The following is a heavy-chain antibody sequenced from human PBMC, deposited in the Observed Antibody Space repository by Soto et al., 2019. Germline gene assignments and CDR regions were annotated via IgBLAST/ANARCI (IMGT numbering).Heavy chain of an antibody. Sequence: EVQLVESGGGLVQPGGSLRLSCAASGFTFSSYSMNWVRQAPGKGLGWVSYISSSSSTIYYADSVKGRFTISRDNAKNSLYLQMNSLRDEDTAVYYCARRGSGGGLRLGELYPANWFDPWGQGTLVTVSS. D-gene: IGHD3-16*01. J-gene: IGHJ5*02. V-gene: IGHV3-48*02. CDR2: ISSSSSTI. CDR1: GFTFSSYS. CDR3: ARRGSGGGLRLGELYPANWFDP.